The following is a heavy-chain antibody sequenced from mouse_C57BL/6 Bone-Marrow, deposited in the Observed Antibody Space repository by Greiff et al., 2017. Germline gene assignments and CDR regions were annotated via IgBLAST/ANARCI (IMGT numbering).Heavy chain of an antibody. CDR1: GFNINDDY. CDR3: THYYYGSYYFDY. CDR2: IDPENGDT. D-gene: IGHD1-1*01. Sequence: VHVKQSGAELVRPGASVKLSCTASGFNINDDYMHWVKQRPEQGLEWIGWIDPENGDTEYASKFQGKATITADTSSNTAYLQLSSLTSEDTAVYYCTHYYYGSYYFDYWGQGTTLTVSS. V-gene: IGHV14-4*01. J-gene: IGHJ2*01.